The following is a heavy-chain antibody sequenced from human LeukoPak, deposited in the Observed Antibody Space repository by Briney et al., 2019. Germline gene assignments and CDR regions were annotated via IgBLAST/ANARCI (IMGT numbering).Heavy chain of an antibody. D-gene: IGHD6-6*01. J-gene: IGHJ6*02. CDR2: INHSGGT. V-gene: IGHV4-34*01. CDR1: GRSFSGYY. CDR3: ARGSSISSGGVSYYYGMDV. Sequence: SETLSLTCAVYGRSFSGYYWSWLRQPPGKGLEWIGEINHSGGTNYNPSLKSRVTISVDTSKNQFSLKLSSVAAADTAVYYCARGSSISSGGVSYYYGMDVWGQGTTVTVSS.